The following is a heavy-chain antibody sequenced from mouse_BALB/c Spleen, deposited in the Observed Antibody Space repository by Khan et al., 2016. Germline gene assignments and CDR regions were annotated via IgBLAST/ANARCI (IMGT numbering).Heavy chain of an antibody. V-gene: IGHV4-1*02. D-gene: IGHD2-3*01. CDR2: INPDSSTI. Sequence: EVKLLESGGGLVQPGGSLKLSCAAAGFDFSRYWMSWVRQAPGKGLEWIGEINPDSSTINYTPSLKDKFIISRDNAKNTLYLQMSKVRSEDTALYYCARPGDGYYWYFDVWGAGTTVTVSS. J-gene: IGHJ1*01. CDR3: ARPGDGYYWYFDV. CDR1: GFDFSRYW.